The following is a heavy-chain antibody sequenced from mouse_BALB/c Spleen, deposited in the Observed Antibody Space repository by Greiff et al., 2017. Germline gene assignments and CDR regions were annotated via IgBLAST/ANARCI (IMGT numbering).Heavy chain of an antibody. Sequence: QVQLKQSGAELVRPGTSVKVSCKASGYAFTNYLIEWVKQRPGQGLEWIGVINPGSGGTNYNEKFKGKATLTADKSSSTAYMQLSSLTSDDSAVYFCARWGNYFDYWGQGTTLTVSS. CDR1: GYAFTNYL. V-gene: IGHV1-54*01. CDR2: INPGSGGT. J-gene: IGHJ2*01. CDR3: ARWGNYFDY.